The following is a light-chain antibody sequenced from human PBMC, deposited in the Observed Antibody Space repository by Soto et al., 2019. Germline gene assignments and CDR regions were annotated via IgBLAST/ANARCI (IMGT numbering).Light chain of an antibody. CDR1: QRMSGW. Sequence: IRISQSPATVSATVGDTVTIPCRASQRMSGWLAWHQQKPGKAPKLLIYDVSALKRGVPPRFSGSGSGTEFTLTISSLQPDDFATYYCQQYDSFSVTFGQGTKVDIK. CDR3: QQYDSFSVT. V-gene: IGKV1-5*01. J-gene: IGKJ1*01. CDR2: DVS.